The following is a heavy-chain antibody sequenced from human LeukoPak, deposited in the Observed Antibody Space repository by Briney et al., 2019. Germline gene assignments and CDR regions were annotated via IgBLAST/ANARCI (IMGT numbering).Heavy chain of an antibody. CDR3: ARDHEEHSSSWSSSVVDY. Sequence: SETLSLTCAVSGGSFSTYYWTWIRQPPGKGLEWIGEINHGGSTNYNPSLKSRVTISVDTSKNQFSLKLSSVTAADTAVYYCARDHEEHSSSWSSSVVDYWGQGTLVTVSS. D-gene: IGHD6-13*01. CDR2: INHGGST. CDR1: GGSFSTYY. V-gene: IGHV4-34*01. J-gene: IGHJ4*02.